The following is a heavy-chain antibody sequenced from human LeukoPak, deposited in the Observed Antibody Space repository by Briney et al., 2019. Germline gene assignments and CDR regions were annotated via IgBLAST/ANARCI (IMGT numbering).Heavy chain of an antibody. D-gene: IGHD5-24*01. CDR3: ARKAVRGMATIWFGY. CDR1: GFTVSSNY. V-gene: IGHV3-66*01. Sequence: GGSLRLSCAVSGFTVSSNYMSWVRQAPGKGLEWVSVIYSGGSAYYADSVKGRFTISRDNSKNTLYLQMNSLRAEDTAVYYCARKAVRGMATIWFGYWGQGTLVTVSS. J-gene: IGHJ4*02. CDR2: IYSGGSA.